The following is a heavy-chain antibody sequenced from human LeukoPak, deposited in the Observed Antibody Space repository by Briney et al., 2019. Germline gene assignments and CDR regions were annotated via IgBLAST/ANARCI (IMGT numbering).Heavy chain of an antibody. J-gene: IGHJ4*02. Sequence: SETLSLTCTVSGGSISSSSYYWGWIRQPPGKGLEWIGSIYYSGITYYNPSLKSRVTISVDTSKNQFSLKLSSVTAADTAVYYCARIHSYGSLSFDYWGQGTLVTVSS. CDR2: IYYSGIT. CDR1: GGSISSSSYY. CDR3: ARIHSYGSLSFDY. D-gene: IGHD5-18*01. V-gene: IGHV4-39*01.